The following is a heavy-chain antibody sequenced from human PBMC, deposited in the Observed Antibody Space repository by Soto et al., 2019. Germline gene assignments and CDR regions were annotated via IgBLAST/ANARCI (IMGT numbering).Heavy chain of an antibody. D-gene: IGHD4-17*01. CDR1: GYTFTSQG. CDR2: ISAYNGNT. V-gene: IGHV1-18*01. Sequence: QVQLVQSGAEVKKPGAFIKVSFKASGYTFTSQGISWGRPAPGQGLEWMGWISAYNGNTNYAQKLQGRVTMTTDTSTSTAYMELRSLRSDDTAVYYCARYHGDYYYYYGMDVWGQGTTVTVSS. J-gene: IGHJ6*02. CDR3: ARYHGDYYYYYGMDV.